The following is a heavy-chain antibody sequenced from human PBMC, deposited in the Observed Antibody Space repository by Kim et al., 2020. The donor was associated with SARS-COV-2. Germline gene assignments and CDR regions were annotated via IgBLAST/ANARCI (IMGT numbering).Heavy chain of an antibody. CDR3: AKAPSFIYYVQGSATFDS. Sequence: GGSLRLSCAASGSTFSSYSMTWVRQAPGKGLEWVSAISDNGADTYYADSVKGRFAISRDNSKNMLYLQMDILRAEDTAIYYCAKAPSFIYYVQGSATFDSWGQGTLVTFSS. CDR2: ISDNGADT. D-gene: IGHD3-10*02. J-gene: IGHJ4*02. V-gene: IGHV3-23*01. CDR1: GSTFSSYS.